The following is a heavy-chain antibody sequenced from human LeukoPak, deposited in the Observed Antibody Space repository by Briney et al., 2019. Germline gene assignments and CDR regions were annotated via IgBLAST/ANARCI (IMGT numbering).Heavy chain of an antibody. Sequence: ASVKVSCKTSGYTFTSYAISWVRQAPGLGLEWMGGIIPIFDTADYAQKFQGRLTITADESTTTAYMELSSLRTDDTAVYYCARDLLGSHTSYSSGAWDYWGQGTLVTVSS. D-gene: IGHD2-21*01. CDR1: GYTFTSYA. CDR3: ARDLLGSHTSYSSGAWDY. V-gene: IGHV1-69*13. CDR2: IIPIFDTA. J-gene: IGHJ4*02.